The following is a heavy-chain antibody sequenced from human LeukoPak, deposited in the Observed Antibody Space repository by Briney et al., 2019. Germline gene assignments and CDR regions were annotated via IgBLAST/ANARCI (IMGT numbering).Heavy chain of an antibody. Sequence: PSETLSLTCTVSGGSISSSSYYWGWIRQPPGKGLEWIGSIYYSGSTYYNPSLKSRVTISVDTSKNQLSLKLSSMTAADTAVYYCARLGFRCSRTSCYVDYYYYYMDVWGKGTTVTVSS. V-gene: IGHV4-39*01. CDR2: IYYSGST. CDR3: ARLGFRCSRTSCYVDYYYYYMDV. J-gene: IGHJ6*03. D-gene: IGHD2-2*01. CDR1: GGSISSSSYY.